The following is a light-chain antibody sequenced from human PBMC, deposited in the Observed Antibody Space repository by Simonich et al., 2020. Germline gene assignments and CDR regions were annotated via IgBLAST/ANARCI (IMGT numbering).Light chain of an antibody. Sequence: DVVMTQSPLSLPVTLGQPASISCRSSQSLVHSDGNASLNWFQQRPGQSPRHLIYKVSNRDSGVPDRFSGSGSGTDFTLKISRVEAEDVGVYYCMQALQTLRTFGQGTKVEIK. J-gene: IGKJ1*01. CDR1: QSLVHSDGNAS. V-gene: IGKV2-30*02. CDR2: KVS. CDR3: MQALQTLRT.